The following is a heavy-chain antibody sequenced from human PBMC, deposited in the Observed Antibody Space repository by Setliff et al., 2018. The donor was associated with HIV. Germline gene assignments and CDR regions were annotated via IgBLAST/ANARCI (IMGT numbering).Heavy chain of an antibody. CDR1: GFTFSSYA. V-gene: IGHV3-30*04. CDR2: ISYDGSNK. J-gene: IGHJ4*02. D-gene: IGHD3-10*01. CDR3: ARGGFLGSVSPPPGHDF. Sequence: GGSLRLSCAASGFTFSSYAMHWVRQAPGKGLEWVAVISYDGSNKYYADSVKGRFTISRDNSKNTLYLQMNSLRAEDTAVYYCARGGFLGSVSPPPGHDFWGRETLVTVSS.